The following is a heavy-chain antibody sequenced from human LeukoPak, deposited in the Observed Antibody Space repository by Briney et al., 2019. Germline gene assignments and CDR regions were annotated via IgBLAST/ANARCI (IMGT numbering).Heavy chain of an antibody. D-gene: IGHD2-2*01. V-gene: IGHV1-18*01. CDR1: GHTFTSYG. J-gene: IGHJ6*03. CDR2: ISAYNGNT. Sequence: ASVKVSCKASGHTFTSYGISWVRQAPGQGLEWMGWISAYNGNTNYAQKLQSRVTMTTDTSTSTAYMELRSLRSDDTAVYYCARSVVATWDYYYYYMDVWGKGTTVTVSS. CDR3: ARSVVATWDYYYYYMDV.